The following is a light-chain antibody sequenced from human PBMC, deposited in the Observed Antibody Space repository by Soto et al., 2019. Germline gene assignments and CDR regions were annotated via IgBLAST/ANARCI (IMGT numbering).Light chain of an antibody. CDR3: QQYGSSIWT. CDR1: QGVSNDY. J-gene: IGKJ1*01. CDR2: GAS. Sequence: EIVLTQSPGTLSLSPGEIATLSCRASQGVSNDYLAWYQQRPGQAPRLLIFGASSRATGIPDRISGSGSGTDFTLTINRLEPEDVAVYYCQQYGSSIWTFGQGTKVEIK. V-gene: IGKV3-20*01.